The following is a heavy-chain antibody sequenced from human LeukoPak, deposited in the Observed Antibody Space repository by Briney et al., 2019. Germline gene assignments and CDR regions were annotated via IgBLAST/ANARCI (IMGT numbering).Heavy chain of an antibody. J-gene: IGHJ3*02. CDR3: ARDCGGGSCYGPYDAFDI. CDR1: GFTFSSYG. CDR2: IWYDGSNK. V-gene: IGHV3-33*01. Sequence: GRSLRLSCAASGFTFSSYGMHWVRQAPGKGLEWVAVIWYDGSNKYYADSVKGRFTISRDNSKNTLYLQMNSLRAEDTAVYYCARDCGGGSCYGPYDAFDIWGQGTMVTVSS. D-gene: IGHD2-15*01.